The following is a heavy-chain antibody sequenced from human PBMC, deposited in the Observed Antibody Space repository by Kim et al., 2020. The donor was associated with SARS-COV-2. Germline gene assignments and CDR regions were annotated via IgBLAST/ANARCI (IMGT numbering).Heavy chain of an antibody. CDR2: IYYSGST. J-gene: IGHJ4*02. CDR3: ATYYYDSSGYFYFDD. Sequence: SETLSLTCTVSGGSISSYYWGWIRQPPGKGLEWIGYIYYSGSTNYNPSRKSRVTISVDTSKNQFSLKLSSVTAADPAVYYCATYYYDSSGYFYFDDWGQGTLVTVSS. V-gene: IGHV4-59*13. D-gene: IGHD3-22*01. CDR1: GGSISSYY.